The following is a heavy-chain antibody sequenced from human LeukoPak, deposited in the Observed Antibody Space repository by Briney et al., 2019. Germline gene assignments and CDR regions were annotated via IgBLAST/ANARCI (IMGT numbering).Heavy chain of an antibody. CDR3: AKDIYYGSGSYSAFDI. V-gene: IGHV3-9*01. CDR2: ISWNSGSI. J-gene: IGHJ3*02. CDR1: GFTFSSYS. D-gene: IGHD3-10*01. Sequence: GGSLRLSCAASGFTFSSYSMNWVRQAPGKGLEWDSGISWNSGSIGYADSVKGRFTISRDNAKNSLDLQMNSLRAEDTALYYCAKDIYYGSGSYSAFDIWGQGTMVTVSS.